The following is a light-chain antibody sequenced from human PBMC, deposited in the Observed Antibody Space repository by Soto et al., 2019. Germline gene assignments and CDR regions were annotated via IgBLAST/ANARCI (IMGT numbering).Light chain of an antibody. CDR2: DVS. Sequence: QSALTQPASVSGSPGQSITISCTGTSSVVGGYNYVSWYQQHPGKAPKLMIYDVSNRPSGVSNRFSGSKSGNTASLTISGLQAEDEAEYYCSSYTSSSPYVFGTGTKVTVL. CDR1: SSVVGGYNY. V-gene: IGLV2-14*01. CDR3: SSYTSSSPYV. J-gene: IGLJ1*01.